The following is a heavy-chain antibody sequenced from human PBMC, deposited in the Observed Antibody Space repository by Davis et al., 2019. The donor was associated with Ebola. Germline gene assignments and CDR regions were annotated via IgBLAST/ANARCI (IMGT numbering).Heavy chain of an antibody. D-gene: IGHD2-2*01. V-gene: IGHV4-59*08. J-gene: IGHJ6*02. CDR3: ARQAAIYYYYGTDV. CDR1: GGSFSSYY. CDR2: IYYSGST. Sequence: MPSETLSLTCAVYGGSFSSYYWSWIRQPPGKGLEWIGYIYYSGSTNYNPSLKSRVTISVDTSKNQFSLKLSSVTAADTAVYYCARQAAIYYYYGTDVWGQGTTVTVSS.